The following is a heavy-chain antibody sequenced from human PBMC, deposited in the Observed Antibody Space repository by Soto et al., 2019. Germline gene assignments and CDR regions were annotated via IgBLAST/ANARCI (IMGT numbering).Heavy chain of an antibody. CDR1: GDSVSSTYW. CDR2: INHRGSA. CDR3: ARYNAASGTYYFDF. Sequence: SETLALTCAVSGDSVSSTYWWSWVRQPPGKGPEWIGEINHRGSANYNPSLKSRVTISVDISKSQFSLRLTSVTAADTAVYYCARYNAASGTYYFDFWGQGALVTVSS. J-gene: IGHJ4*02. V-gene: IGHV4-4*02. D-gene: IGHD6-13*01.